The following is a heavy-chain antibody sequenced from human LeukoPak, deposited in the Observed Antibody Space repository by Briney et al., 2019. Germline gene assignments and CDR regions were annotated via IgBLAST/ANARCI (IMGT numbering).Heavy chain of an antibody. CDR1: GLTFSSYS. CDR2: ISSSGSYI. D-gene: IGHD6-19*01. CDR3: AGSSGWSVGY. Sequence: GGSLRLSCAASGLTFSSYSMNWVRQAPGKGLEWVSSISSSGSYIYYADSVKGRFTISRDNAKNSLYLQTNSLRAEDTAVYYCAGSSGWSVGYWDQGTLVTVSS. J-gene: IGHJ4*02. V-gene: IGHV3-21*01.